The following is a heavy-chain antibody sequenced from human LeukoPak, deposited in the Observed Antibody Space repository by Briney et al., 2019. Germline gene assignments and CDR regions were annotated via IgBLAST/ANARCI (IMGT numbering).Heavy chain of an antibody. D-gene: IGHD3-22*01. CDR3: ARGYYDSSGSSDY. V-gene: IGHV3-30-3*01. J-gene: IGHJ4*02. Sequence: PGRSLRLSCAASGFTFSSYAMHWVRQAPGKGLEWVAVISYGGSNKYYADSVKGRFTISRDNSKNTLYLQMNSLRAEDTAVYYCARGYYDSSGSSDYWGQGTLVTVSS. CDR1: GFTFSSYA. CDR2: ISYGGSNK.